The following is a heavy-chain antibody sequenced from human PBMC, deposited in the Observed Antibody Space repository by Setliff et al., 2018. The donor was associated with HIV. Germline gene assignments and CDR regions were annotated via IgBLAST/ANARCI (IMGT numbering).Heavy chain of an antibody. CDR2: ISAYNGNT. Sequence: ASVKVSCKASGGTFSSYAISWVRQAPGHGLEWMGWISAYNGNTNYAQKLQGRVTMTTDTSTSTAYMELRSLRSDDTAVYYCARSDDSSGYYRVVDAFDIWGQGTMVTVSS. D-gene: IGHD3-22*01. CDR1: GGTFSSYA. CDR3: ARSDDSSGYYRVVDAFDI. J-gene: IGHJ3*02. V-gene: IGHV1-18*01.